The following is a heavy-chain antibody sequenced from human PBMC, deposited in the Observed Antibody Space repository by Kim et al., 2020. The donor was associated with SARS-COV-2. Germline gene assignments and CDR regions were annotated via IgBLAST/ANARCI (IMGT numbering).Heavy chain of an antibody. Sequence: AQKFQGRVTMTEDISTNTAYMELSSLRSEDTAVYYCATARITLVRGVITDWGQGTLVTVSS. V-gene: IGHV1-24*01. CDR3: ATARITLVRGVITD. D-gene: IGHD3-10*01. J-gene: IGHJ4*02.